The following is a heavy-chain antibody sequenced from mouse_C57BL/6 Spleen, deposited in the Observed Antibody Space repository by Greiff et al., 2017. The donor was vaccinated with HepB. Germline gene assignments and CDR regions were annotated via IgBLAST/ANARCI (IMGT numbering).Heavy chain of an antibody. CDR2: FYPGSGSI. Sequence: QVQLQQSGAELVKPGASVKLSCKASGYTFTEYTIHWVKQRSGQGLEWIGWFYPGSGSIKYNEKFKDKATLTADKSSSTGYMELSRLTSEDSAVYDCARQYDYDGYFDDWGEGTTVTVSS. V-gene: IGHV1-62-2*01. CDR1: GYTFTEYT. J-gene: IGHJ2*01. D-gene: IGHD2-4*01. CDR3: ARQYDYDGYFDD.